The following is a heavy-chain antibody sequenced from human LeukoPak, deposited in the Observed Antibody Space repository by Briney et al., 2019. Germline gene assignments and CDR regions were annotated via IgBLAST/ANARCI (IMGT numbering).Heavy chain of an antibody. V-gene: IGHV4-4*02. J-gene: IGHJ4*02. Sequence: EPSETLSLTCAVSGGSISSSNWWSWVRQPPGKGLEWIGEIYHSGSTNYNPSLKSRVTISVDKSKNQFSLKLSSVTAADTAVYYCASYDYVWGSYRWAFDYWGQGTLVTVSS. D-gene: IGHD3-16*02. CDR1: GGSISSSNW. CDR2: IYHSGST. CDR3: ASYDYVWGSYRWAFDY.